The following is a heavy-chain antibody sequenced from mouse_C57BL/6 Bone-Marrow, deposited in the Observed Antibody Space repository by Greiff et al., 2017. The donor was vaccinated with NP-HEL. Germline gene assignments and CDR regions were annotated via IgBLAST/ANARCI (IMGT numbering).Heavy chain of an antibody. CDR3: ARDGDYEGY. V-gene: IGHV5-4*01. D-gene: IGHD2-4*01. CDR2: ISDGGSYT. J-gene: IGHJ2*01. Sequence: EVQVVESGGGLVKPGGSLKLSCAASGFTFSSYALSWVRQTPEKRLEWVATISDGGSYTYYPDTVQGRFTISRDNAKNHLYLQMSHLKSEDTAMYYCARDGDYEGYWGQGTTLTVSS. CDR1: GFTFSSYA.